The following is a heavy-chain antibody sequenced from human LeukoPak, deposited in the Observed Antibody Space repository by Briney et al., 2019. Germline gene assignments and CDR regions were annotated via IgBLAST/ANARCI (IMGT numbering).Heavy chain of an antibody. CDR3: ADFGSGSYIFDY. Sequence: SGGSLRLSCVASEFTFSTYAMSWVRQAPGKGPEWVSGISSAGDSTFYADSVKGRFTISRDNSKNTLYLQMNNVRVEDTAIYYCADFGSGSYIFDYWGQGTLVTVSS. CDR2: ISSAGDST. D-gene: IGHD3-10*01. V-gene: IGHV3-23*01. J-gene: IGHJ4*02. CDR1: EFTFSTYA.